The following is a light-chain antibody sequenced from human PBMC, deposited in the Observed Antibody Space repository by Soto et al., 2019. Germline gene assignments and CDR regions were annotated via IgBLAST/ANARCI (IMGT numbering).Light chain of an antibody. Sequence: EIVLTQSPGTLSLSPGERATLSCRASQSVSSTYLAWYQQKPGQTPRRLIYGASNRATGIPDRFSGSGSGTDFTLTISRLEPEDFAVYYCQQYGSSPTFGEGTRLE. V-gene: IGKV3-20*01. CDR2: GAS. J-gene: IGKJ5*01. CDR1: QSVSSTY. CDR3: QQYGSSPT.